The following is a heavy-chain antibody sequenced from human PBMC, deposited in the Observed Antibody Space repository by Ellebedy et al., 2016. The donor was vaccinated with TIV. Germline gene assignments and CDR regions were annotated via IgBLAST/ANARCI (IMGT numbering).Heavy chain of an antibody. CDR1: GYTFTGYY. Sequence: AASVKVSCKASGYTFTGYYIHWERQAPGQGLEWMGWLNVASTDTNYAQRFRDRVTMTRDTSISTAYMDLSRLTSDDTAVYYCARSVMKVVTAAPLGYWGQGTLVTVSS. CDR2: LNVASTDT. J-gene: IGHJ4*02. V-gene: IGHV1-2*02. CDR3: ARSVMKVVTAAPLGY. D-gene: IGHD3-22*01.